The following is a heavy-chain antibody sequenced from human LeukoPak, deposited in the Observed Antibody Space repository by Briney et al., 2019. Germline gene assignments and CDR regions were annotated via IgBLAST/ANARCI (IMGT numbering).Heavy chain of an antibody. CDR3: ARGFFPVAMDV. J-gene: IGHJ6*02. V-gene: IGHV6-1*01. D-gene: IGHD2/OR15-2a*01. CDR2: TYYRSKWYY. Sequence: SQTLSLTCAIPGDTVSSSGAAYNWIRQSPSRGLEWLGRTYYRSKWYYEYAVSVKSRIIINSDTSKNQFSLQFNSVTPEDTAVYYCARGFFPVAMDVWGQGTTVTVSS. CDR1: GDTVSSSGAA.